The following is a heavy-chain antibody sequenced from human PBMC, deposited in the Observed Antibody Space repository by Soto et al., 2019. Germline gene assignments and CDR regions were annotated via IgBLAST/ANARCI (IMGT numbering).Heavy chain of an antibody. J-gene: IGHJ1*01. CDR2: ISSSSSTI. D-gene: IGHD6-13*01. V-gene: IGHV3-48*02. CDR1: GFTFSSYS. CDR3: ASSMYSSSWTEYFQH. Sequence: GGSLRLSCAASGFTFSSYSMNWVRQAPGKGLEWVSYISSSSSTIYYADSVKGRFTIFRDNAKNSLYLQMNSLRDEDTAVYYCASSMYSSSWTEYFQHWGQGTLVTVSS.